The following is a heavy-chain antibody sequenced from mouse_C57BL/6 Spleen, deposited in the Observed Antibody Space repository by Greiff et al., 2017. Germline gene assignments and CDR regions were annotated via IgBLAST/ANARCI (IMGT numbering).Heavy chain of an antibody. CDR1: GYTFTSYW. CDR2: IHPSASDT. J-gene: IGHJ4*01. D-gene: IGHD2-14*01. CDR3: ARRREYDGFRDY. Sequence: QVQLLQSGAELVQPGASVKVSCKASGYTFTSYWMHWVKQRPGQGLEWIGRIHPSASDTTYTQKFTGKATLTVDKSSSTPYMQLSSLTSEDAAVYDCARRREYDGFRDYWGQGTSVTVSA. V-gene: IGHV1-74*01.